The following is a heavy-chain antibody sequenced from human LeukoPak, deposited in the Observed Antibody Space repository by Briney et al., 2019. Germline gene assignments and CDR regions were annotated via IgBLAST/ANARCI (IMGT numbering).Heavy chain of an antibody. Sequence: KTSETLSLTCAVSGGSISSGGYSWSWIRQPPGEGLEWIGYIYYSGSTYYNPSLKSRVTISVDTSKNQFSLKLSSVTAADTAVYYCARDHSRITMIVVGWEGGAFDIWGQGTMVTVSS. D-gene: IGHD3-22*01. V-gene: IGHV4-30-4*07. CDR3: ARDHSRITMIVVGWEGGAFDI. CDR2: IYYSGST. J-gene: IGHJ3*02. CDR1: GGSISSGGYS.